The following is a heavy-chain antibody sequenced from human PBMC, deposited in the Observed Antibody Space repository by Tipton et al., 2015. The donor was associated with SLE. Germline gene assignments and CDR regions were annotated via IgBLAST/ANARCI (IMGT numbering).Heavy chain of an antibody. CDR3: ARVVDSSGYYYGWYFDL. D-gene: IGHD3-22*01. CDR2: ISSNGGST. V-gene: IGHV3-64*04. J-gene: IGHJ2*01. Sequence: SLRLSCSASGFTFSSYAMHWVRQAPGKGLEYVSAISSNGGSTYYADSVKGRFTISRDNSKNTLYLQMNSLRAEDTAVYYCARVVDSSGYYYGWYFDLWGRGTLVTVSS. CDR1: GFTFSSYA.